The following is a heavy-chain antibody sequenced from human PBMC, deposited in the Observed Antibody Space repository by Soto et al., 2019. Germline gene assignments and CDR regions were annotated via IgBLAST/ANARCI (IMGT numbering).Heavy chain of an antibody. D-gene: IGHD3-10*01. CDR1: GYTFTSYA. CDR2: INAGNGNT. V-gene: IGHV1-3*01. Sequence: QVQLVQSGADVKKPGASVKVSCKASGYTFTSYAMHWVRQAPGQRLEWMGWINAGNGNTKYSQKFQGRVTITRDTSASTDYMELSSLRSEDTAVYYCARDFSWFGELIASDYWGQGTLVTVSS. CDR3: ARDFSWFGELIASDY. J-gene: IGHJ4*02.